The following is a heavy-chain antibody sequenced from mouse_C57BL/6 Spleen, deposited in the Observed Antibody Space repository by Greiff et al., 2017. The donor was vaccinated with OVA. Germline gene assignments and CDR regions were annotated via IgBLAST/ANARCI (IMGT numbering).Heavy chain of an antibody. CDR3: ARYHYGNYDWYFDV. D-gene: IGHD2-1*01. CDR1: GYTFTSYW. J-gene: IGHJ1*03. V-gene: IGHV1-55*01. Sequence: VQLQQPGAELVKPGASVKMSCKASGYTFTSYWLTWVKQRPGQGLEWIGDIYPGSGSPKYNEKFTSKATLTVDTSSRTAYMQLSSLTSEDSAVYYCARYHYGNYDWYFDVWGTGTTVTVSS. CDR2: IYPGSGSP.